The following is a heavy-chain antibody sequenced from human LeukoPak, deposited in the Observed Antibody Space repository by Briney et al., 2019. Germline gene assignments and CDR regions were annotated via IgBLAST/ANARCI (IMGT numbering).Heavy chain of an antibody. J-gene: IGHJ4*02. CDR3: TRGLLGIDF. CDR2: IDTDVSLT. D-gene: IGHD2-8*02. Sequence: AGGSLRLSCAASGFALSDYWMHWVRQAPGQELVWVSRIDTDVSLTNYAGSVKGRFTISRDNAKNTLYLQMNSLKAEDTAVYYCTRGLLGIDFWGQGTLVTVSS. CDR1: GFALSDYW. V-gene: IGHV3-74*01.